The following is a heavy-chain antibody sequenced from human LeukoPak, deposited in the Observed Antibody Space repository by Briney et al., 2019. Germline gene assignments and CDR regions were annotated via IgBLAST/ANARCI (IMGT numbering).Heavy chain of an antibody. J-gene: IGHJ3*02. CDR3: ARETYYYGSSGYRGNAFDI. V-gene: IGHV4-34*01. Sequence: SETLSLTCAVYGGSFSGYYWSWIRQPPGKGLEWIGSIYHSGSTYYNPSLKSRVTISVDTSKNQFSLKLSSVTAADTAVYYCARETYYYGSSGYRGNAFDIWGQGTMVTVSS. D-gene: IGHD3-22*01. CDR2: IYHSGST. CDR1: GGSFSGYY.